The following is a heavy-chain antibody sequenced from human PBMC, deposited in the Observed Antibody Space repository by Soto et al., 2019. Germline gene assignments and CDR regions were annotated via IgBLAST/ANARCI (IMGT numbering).Heavy chain of an antibody. CDR3: AREYYGGSGNLYFDH. J-gene: IGHJ4*02. V-gene: IGHV1-3*01. Sequence: ASVKVSCKASGYTFASSGMHWVRQAPGQRLEWMGWINVGNGNTENSQKFQDGVTITRDTSASTVYMELSSLRSEDTAVYYCAREYYGGSGNLYFDHWGQGTLVTVSS. CDR2: INVGNGNT. CDR1: GYTFASSG. D-gene: IGHD1-26*01.